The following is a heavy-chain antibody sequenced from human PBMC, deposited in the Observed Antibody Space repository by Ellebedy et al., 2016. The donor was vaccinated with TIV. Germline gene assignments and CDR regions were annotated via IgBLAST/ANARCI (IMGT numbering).Heavy chain of an antibody. Sequence: SQTLSLTCXASGFTFSSYSMNWVRQSPGKGLEWIGEIDRSGSTNCNPSLRSRVTISVDTSKNQFSLKLNSVTAADTAVYYCARGRTSTVTKPKYFDYWGQGALVTVSS. CDR2: IDRSGST. V-gene: IGHV4-34*01. D-gene: IGHD5/OR15-5a*01. CDR3: ARGRTSTVTKPKYFDY. CDR1: GFTFSSYS. J-gene: IGHJ4*02.